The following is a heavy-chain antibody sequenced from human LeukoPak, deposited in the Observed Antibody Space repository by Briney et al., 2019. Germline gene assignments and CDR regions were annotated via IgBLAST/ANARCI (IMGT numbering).Heavy chain of an antibody. CDR2: TSYDGSNK. Sequence: PGGSLRLSCAASGFTFSSYGMHWVRQAPGKGLEWVAVTSYDGSNKYYADSVKGRFTISRDNSKNTLYLQMNSLRPEDTAVYYCAKDPRRYSRTGGYFDYWGQGTLVTVSS. J-gene: IGHJ4*02. CDR3: AKDPRRYSRTGGYFDY. V-gene: IGHV3-30*18. CDR1: GFTFSSYG. D-gene: IGHD6-13*01.